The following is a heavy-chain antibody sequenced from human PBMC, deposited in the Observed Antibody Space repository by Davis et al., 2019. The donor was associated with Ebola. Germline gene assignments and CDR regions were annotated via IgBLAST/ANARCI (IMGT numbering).Heavy chain of an antibody. V-gene: IGHV3-30*18. J-gene: IGHJ4*02. CDR1: GFPFRYYA. CDR2: ISYDGSDK. CDR3: AKDFTDSYDFYYFNS. Sequence: PGGSLRLSCAASGFPFRYYAMNWVRQAPGKGLEWVAVISYDGSDKYYADSVRGRFSISRDNTKNTVHLQMNSLRPEDTAVYYCAKDFTDSYDFYYFNSWGQGTLLTVSS. D-gene: IGHD5-18*01.